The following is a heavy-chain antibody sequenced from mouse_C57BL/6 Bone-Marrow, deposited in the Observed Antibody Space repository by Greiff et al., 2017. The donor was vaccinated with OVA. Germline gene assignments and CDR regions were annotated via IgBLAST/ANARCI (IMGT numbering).Heavy chain of an antibody. Sequence: VQLKESGPELVKPGASVKMSCKASGYTFTDYNMHWVKQSHGKSLEWIGYINPNNGGTSYNQKFKGEATLTVNKSSSTAYMELRSLTSEDSAVYYCASPYYGSSPAWFAYWGQGTLVTVSA. D-gene: IGHD1-1*01. J-gene: IGHJ3*01. CDR3: ASPYYGSSPAWFAY. CDR1: GYTFTDYN. CDR2: INPNNGGT. V-gene: IGHV1-22*01.